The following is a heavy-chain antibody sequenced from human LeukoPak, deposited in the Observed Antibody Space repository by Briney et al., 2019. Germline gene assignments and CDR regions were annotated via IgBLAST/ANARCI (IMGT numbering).Heavy chain of an antibody. V-gene: IGHV3-23*01. D-gene: IGHD5-12*01. CDR3: VKEVVATIPPL. J-gene: IGHJ4*02. CDR1: GFILSNCA. Sequence: GGSLRLSCAASGFILSNCAMTWVRQAPGKGPQWVSGIDTKGTRTYYADSVKGRLTISRDNSKNTLFLQMNSLRAEDTAVYYCVKEVVATIPPLWGQGTLVTVSS. CDR2: IDTKGTRT.